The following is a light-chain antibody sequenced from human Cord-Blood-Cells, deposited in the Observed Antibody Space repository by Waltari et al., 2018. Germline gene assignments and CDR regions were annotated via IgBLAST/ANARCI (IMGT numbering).Light chain of an antibody. V-gene: IGKV1D-8*01. Sequence: VIWITQSPSLRSASKADSVHISCLMSQGISSYLAWYQQKPGKAPELLIYAASTLQSGVPSRLSGSGSGTDFTLTISCLQSEDFATYYCQQYYSFPPTFGGGTKVEIK. J-gene: IGKJ4*01. CDR3: QQYYSFPPT. CDR2: AAS. CDR1: QGISSY.